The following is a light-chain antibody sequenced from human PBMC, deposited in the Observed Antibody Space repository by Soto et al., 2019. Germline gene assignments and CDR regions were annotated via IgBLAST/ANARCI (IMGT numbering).Light chain of an antibody. CDR3: QQLKSYPPIFT. CDR2: AAS. V-gene: IGKV1-9*01. Sequence: DIQLTQSQSFLSASVGDRVTITCRASQGINNFLAWYQQKPGKAPKLLIYAASTLQSGVPSRFSGSGPGTEFTLTISSLQPEDFATYYCQQLKSYPPIFTFGPGTKVDIK. J-gene: IGKJ3*01. CDR1: QGINNF.